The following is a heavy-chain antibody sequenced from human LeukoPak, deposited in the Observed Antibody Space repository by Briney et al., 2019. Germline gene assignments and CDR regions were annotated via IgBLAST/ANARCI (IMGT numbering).Heavy chain of an antibody. Sequence: PGGSLRLSCTASGFTFRNYWMSWVRQAPGKGLEWVANIKQDGSEKYYVDSVKGRFTISRDNAKNSLYLQMNSLRAEDTAVYYCARIPLTMIVAWGQGTLVTVSS. CDR3: ARIPLTMIVA. CDR2: IKQDGSEK. J-gene: IGHJ5*02. CDR1: GFTFRNYW. D-gene: IGHD3-22*01. V-gene: IGHV3-7*05.